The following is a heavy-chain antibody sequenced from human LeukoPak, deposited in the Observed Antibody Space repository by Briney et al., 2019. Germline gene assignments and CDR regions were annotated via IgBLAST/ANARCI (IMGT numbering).Heavy chain of an antibody. D-gene: IGHD1-14*01. V-gene: IGHV4-59*11. CDR1: GASISTHY. CDR2: VHSGGST. J-gene: IGHJ4*02. Sequence: SETLSLTCSVSGASISTHYWSWIRQSPGKGLEWIGFVHSGGSTYYNPSFQSRINIAMDTSKSQFSLDFKSVTAADTAVYFCARDGGATNHLEGFFVSWGRGIRVTVSS. CDR3: ARDGGATNHLEGFFVS.